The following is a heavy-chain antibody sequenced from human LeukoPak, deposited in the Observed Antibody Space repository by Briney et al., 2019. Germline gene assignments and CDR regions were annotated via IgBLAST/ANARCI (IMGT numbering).Heavy chain of an antibody. CDR2: IGPTGFDR. J-gene: IGHJ4*02. D-gene: IGHD1-14*01. CDR3: ATETNGRHYDY. CDR1: RLTFSTSG. V-gene: IGHV3-21*06. Sequence: PGGSLRLSCTPSRLTFSTSGFNWVRQAPGKGLEWVASIGPTGFDRYHADSIKGRFTISRDNANNFLYLQMDSLRAEDTAVYYCATETNGRHYDYWGQGTLLTVSS.